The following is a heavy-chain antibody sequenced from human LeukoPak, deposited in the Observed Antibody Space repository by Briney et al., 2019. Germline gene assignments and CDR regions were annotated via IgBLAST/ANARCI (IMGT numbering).Heavy chain of an antibody. CDR1: GFTFSSYS. Sequence: GGSLRLSCAASGFTFSSYSMNWVRQAPGKGLEWVSSISSSSSYIYYADSVKGRFTISRDNAKNSLYLQMNSLRAEDTAVYYCARGPPSGYQDAFDIWGQGTMVTVSS. CDR3: ARGPPSGYQDAFDI. D-gene: IGHD2-2*01. CDR2: ISSSSSYI. V-gene: IGHV3-21*01. J-gene: IGHJ3*02.